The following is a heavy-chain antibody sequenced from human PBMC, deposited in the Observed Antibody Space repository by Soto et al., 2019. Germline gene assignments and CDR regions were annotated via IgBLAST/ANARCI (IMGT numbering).Heavy chain of an antibody. CDR2: ISAYDGNT. J-gene: IGHJ3*02. CDR3: ASDWNYDSSLDTFDI. V-gene: IGHV1-18*01. D-gene: IGHD3-22*01. CDR1: GYAFTSHG. Sequence: QVQLVQSGAEVKKPVASVKVSCKASGYAFTSHGISWVRQAPGQGLEWMGWISAYDGNTNYAQKFQGRVTMTKDTSTSTAYMELRSLRSDDTAVYYCASDWNYDSSLDTFDIWGQGTMVTVSS.